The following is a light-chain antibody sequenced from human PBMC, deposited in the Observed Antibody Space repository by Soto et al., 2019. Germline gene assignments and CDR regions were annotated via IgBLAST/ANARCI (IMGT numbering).Light chain of an antibody. CDR2: GAS. J-gene: IGKJ1*01. Sequence: EIVLTQSPGTLSLSPGERATLSCRASESVTSNYLAWYQQKPGQAPRLLIYGASNRATGIPDRISGSGSGTDFTLTISRLEPEDFAVYYCQQYERAPQTFGQGTKVDI. V-gene: IGKV3-20*01. CDR1: ESVTSNY. CDR3: QQYERAPQT.